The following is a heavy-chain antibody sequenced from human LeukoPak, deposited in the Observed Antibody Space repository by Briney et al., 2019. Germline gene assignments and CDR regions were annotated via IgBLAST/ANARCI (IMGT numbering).Heavy chain of an antibody. D-gene: IGHD3-16*01. CDR1: GFTFSSYE. V-gene: IGHV3-48*03. Sequence: PGGSLRLSCAASGFTFSSYEMNWVRQAPGKGLEWVSYISSSGSTIYYADSVKGRFTISRDNAKNSLYLQMNSLRAEDTAVYYCARDSFSRYYDYVWGSYIDYWGQGTLVTVSS. J-gene: IGHJ4*02. CDR2: ISSSGSTI. CDR3: ARDSFSRYYDYVWGSYIDY.